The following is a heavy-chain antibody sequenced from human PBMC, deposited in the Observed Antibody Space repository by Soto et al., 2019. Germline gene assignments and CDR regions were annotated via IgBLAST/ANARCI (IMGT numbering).Heavy chain of an antibody. D-gene: IGHD4-4*01. J-gene: IGHJ4*02. CDR2: INHSGST. Sequence: SETLSLTCAVYGGSFSGYYWSWIRQPPGKGLEWIGEINHSGSTNYNPSLKSRVTISVDTSKNQFSLKLSSVTAADTAVYYCARGGVYHMTTVSHYFDYWGQGTLVTVSS. V-gene: IGHV4-34*01. CDR1: GGSFSGYY. CDR3: ARGGVYHMTTVSHYFDY.